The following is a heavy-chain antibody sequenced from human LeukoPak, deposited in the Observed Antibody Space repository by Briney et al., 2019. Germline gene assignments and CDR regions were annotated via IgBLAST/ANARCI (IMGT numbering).Heavy chain of an antibody. V-gene: IGHV3-30*04. J-gene: IGHJ4*02. CDR2: IGYDGRFK. CDR1: GFTFNNYP. D-gene: IGHD3-10*01. CDR3: ARDPRKGSPDYFDY. Sequence: PGTSLRLSCATSGFTFNNYPMHWVRQAPGKGLEWVAVIGYDGRFKFHSDSVKGRFTISRDDSKNTLYLQMNSLRPEDTAVYYCARDPRKGSPDYFDYWGQGTLVTVS.